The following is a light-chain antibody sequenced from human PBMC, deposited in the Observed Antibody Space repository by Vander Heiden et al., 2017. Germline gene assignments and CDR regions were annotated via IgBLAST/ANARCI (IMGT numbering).Light chain of an antibody. CDR2: WAS. CDR1: QSFLYSSNNKNY. Sequence: DIVMTQSPDSLAVSLGERATINCKSSQSFLYSSNNKNYLAWYQQKPGQPPKLLIYWASTRESGVPDRFSGSGSGTDFTLTISSLQAEDVAVYYCQQYYSTRFTFGPGTKVDIK. CDR3: QQYYSTRFT. J-gene: IGKJ3*01. V-gene: IGKV4-1*01.